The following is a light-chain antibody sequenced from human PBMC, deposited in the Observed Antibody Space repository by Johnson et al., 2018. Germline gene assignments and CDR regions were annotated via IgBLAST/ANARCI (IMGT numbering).Light chain of an antibody. CDR3: GTWDSSLSAGNG. J-gene: IGLJ1*01. CDR1: SSNIGNNY. CDR2: ENN. Sequence: QSVLTQPPSVSAAPGQKVTISCSGSSSNIGNNYVSWYQQLPGTAPKLLIYENNKRPSGIPDRFSGSKSGTSATLGITGLQHGAEADYYCGTWDSSLSAGNGFGTGTKVTVL. V-gene: IGLV1-51*02.